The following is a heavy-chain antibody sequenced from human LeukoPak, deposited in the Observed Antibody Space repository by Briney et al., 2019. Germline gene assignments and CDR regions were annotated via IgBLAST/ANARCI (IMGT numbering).Heavy chain of an antibody. J-gene: IGHJ4*02. CDR2: IYSGGST. D-gene: IGHD3-22*01. CDR3: ARVDYYDSSYFDY. V-gene: IGHV3-53*01. CDR1: GCTVSSNY. Sequence: PGGSLRLSCAASGCTVSSNYMSWVRQAPGKGLEWVSVIYSGGSTYYADSVKGRFTISRDNSKNTLYLQMNSLRAEDTAVYYCARVDYYDSSYFDYWGQGTLVTVSS.